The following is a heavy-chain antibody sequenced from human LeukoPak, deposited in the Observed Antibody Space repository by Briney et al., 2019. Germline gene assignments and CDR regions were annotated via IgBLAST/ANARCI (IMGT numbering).Heavy chain of an antibody. CDR3: ARQGSGPLSWPFDS. D-gene: IGHD6-19*01. J-gene: IGHJ4*02. Sequence: SETLSLTCSVSRGSVSHYYWTWIRHPPGKGLEWIGYIYSSGTTNYNPSLKSRVTMSVDTSKNQFSLKLTSVTAADTAVYYCARQGSGPLSWPFDSWNQGTLVTVSS. V-gene: IGHV4-59*02. CDR2: IYSSGTT. CDR1: RGSVSHYY.